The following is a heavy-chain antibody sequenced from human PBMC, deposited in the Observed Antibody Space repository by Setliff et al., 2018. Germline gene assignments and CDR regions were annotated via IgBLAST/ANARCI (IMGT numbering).Heavy chain of an antibody. Sequence: ASVKVSCKASGYSFSDSAVSWVRQAPGQGLEWMGWISSYNGHTNYAPKVQGRVTMTTDTSTGTASRELRSLRSDDTAIYYCSRLVRYCTTTTCQTLSGGEHWGPGTLVTISS. J-gene: IGHJ1*01. D-gene: IGHD2-8*01. CDR1: GYSFSDSA. V-gene: IGHV1-18*01. CDR3: SRLVRYCTTTTCQTLSGGEH. CDR2: ISSYNGHT.